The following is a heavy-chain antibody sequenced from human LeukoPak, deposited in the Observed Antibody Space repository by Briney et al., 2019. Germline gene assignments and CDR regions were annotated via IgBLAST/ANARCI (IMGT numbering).Heavy chain of an antibody. D-gene: IGHD1-26*01. CDR1: GGSISSDY. J-gene: IGHJ3*02. CDR2: IYYSGST. V-gene: IGHV4-59*01. CDR3: ARDRGGSYALAFDI. Sequence: PSETLSLTCTVPGGSISSDYWSWILQPPWKGLVWIGYIYYSGSTNYNPSLKSRVTISVDTSKNQFSLKLSSVTAADTAVYYCARDRGGSYALAFDIWGQGTMVTVSS.